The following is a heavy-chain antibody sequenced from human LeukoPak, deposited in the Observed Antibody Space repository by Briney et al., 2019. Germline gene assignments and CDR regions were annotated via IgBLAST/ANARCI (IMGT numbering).Heavy chain of an antibody. CDR2: IYYSGTT. V-gene: IGHV4-39*02. J-gene: IGHJ6*03. CDR1: GDSIINRNYY. Sequence: PSETLSLACTVSGDSIINRNYYWDWIRQPPGKGLEWIGSIYYSGTTYYNPSLKSRVTISVDTSKNQFSLKLSSVTAADTAVYYCARETGSGWYEYYYYYMDVWGKGTTVTVSS. CDR3: ARETGSGWYEYYYYYMDV. D-gene: IGHD6-19*01.